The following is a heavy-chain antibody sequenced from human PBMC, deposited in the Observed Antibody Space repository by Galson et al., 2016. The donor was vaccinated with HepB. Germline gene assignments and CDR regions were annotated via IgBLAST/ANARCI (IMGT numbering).Heavy chain of an antibody. Sequence: SVKVSCKAFGFVFTSFYIHWVRQALGQGLEWMGIINSDANTTYYAQKFQGRVTLTSDTSTSTVYMELSSLRAGDTAVYYCARDGGVDNQDRRGEGFDIWGQGTMVTVSS. CDR2: INSDANTT. D-gene: IGHD2-8*02. CDR1: GFVFTSFY. J-gene: IGHJ3*02. V-gene: IGHV1-46*01. CDR3: ARDGGVDNQDRRGEGFDI.